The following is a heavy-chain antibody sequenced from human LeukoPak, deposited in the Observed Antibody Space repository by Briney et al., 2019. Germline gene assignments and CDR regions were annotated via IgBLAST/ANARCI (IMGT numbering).Heavy chain of an antibody. Sequence: PGGSLRLSCAASGFTFSSYAMSWVRQAPGKGLEWVSAISGSGGSTYYADSVKGRLTISRDSAKNTVYLHMNSLRVEDTAVYYCTSFFETNWGQGTLVTVSS. J-gene: IGHJ4*02. CDR1: GFTFSSYA. V-gene: IGHV3-23*01. CDR3: TSFFETN. CDR2: ISGSGGST. D-gene: IGHD2-2*01.